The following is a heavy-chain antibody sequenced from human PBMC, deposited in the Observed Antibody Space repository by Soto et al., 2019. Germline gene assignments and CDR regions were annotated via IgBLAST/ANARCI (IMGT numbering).Heavy chain of an antibody. V-gene: IGHV1-3*01. CDR2: INAGNGNT. J-gene: IGHJ4*02. CDR3: ARVLGIVGAPGDY. D-gene: IGHD1-26*01. CDR1: GYTFSSYA. Sequence: QVQLVQSGAEVKKPGASVKVSCKASGYTFSSYAMYWVRQAPGQRLEWMGWINAGNGNTKYSQKFQGRVTFTRDTSASTAYMVLSSLRSEDTAVYYCARVLGIVGAPGDYWGQGTLVTVSS.